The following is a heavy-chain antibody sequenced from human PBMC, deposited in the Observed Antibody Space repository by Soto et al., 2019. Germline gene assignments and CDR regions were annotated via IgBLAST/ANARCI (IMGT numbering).Heavy chain of an antibody. Sequence: QVQLVQSGAEVKKPGSSVKVSCKASGGTFSSYAINWVRQAPGQGLEWMGGIIPIFGTANYAQKFQGRVTITADESTSTAYMELSSLRSEDSAVYYCARLLTGTTGIDYWGQGTLVTVSS. V-gene: IGHV1-69*01. CDR2: IIPIFGTA. CDR1: GGTFSSYA. CDR3: ARLLTGTTGIDY. D-gene: IGHD1-7*01. J-gene: IGHJ4*02.